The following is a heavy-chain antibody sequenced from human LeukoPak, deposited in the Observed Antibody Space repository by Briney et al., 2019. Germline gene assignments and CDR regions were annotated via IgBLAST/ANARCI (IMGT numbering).Heavy chain of an antibody. Sequence: GGSLRLSCAASGLTFDRYTIHRVRPAPGTGLEWGSVIGRRDNNIDYAGSVRVRFTISRDNSRNSLYLQMNSLRTEDTALYYCSKEHSSGWPNLDSWGRGTLVTVSS. CDR2: IGRRDNNI. V-gene: IGHV3-43*01. CDR3: SKEHSSGWPNLDS. CDR1: GLTFDRYT. J-gene: IGHJ4*02. D-gene: IGHD6-19*01.